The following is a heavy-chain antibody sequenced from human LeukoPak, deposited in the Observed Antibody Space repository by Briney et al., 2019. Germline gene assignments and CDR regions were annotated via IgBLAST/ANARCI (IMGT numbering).Heavy chain of an antibody. CDR2: IYYSGST. CDR1: GGSISSSSYY. V-gene: IGHV4-39*07. CDR3: ARASHDYGDYSHFDY. D-gene: IGHD4-17*01. J-gene: IGHJ4*02. Sequence: SETLSLTCTVSGGSISSSSYYWGWIRQPPGTGLEWIGSIYYSGSTYYNPSLKTRVTISVDKSKNQLSLKLSSVTAADTAVYYCARASHDYGDYSHFDYWGQGTLVTVSS.